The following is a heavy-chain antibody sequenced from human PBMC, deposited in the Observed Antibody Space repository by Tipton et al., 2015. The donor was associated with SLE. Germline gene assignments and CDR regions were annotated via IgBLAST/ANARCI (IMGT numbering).Heavy chain of an antibody. V-gene: IGHV5-51*01. CDR2: IYPGFYPGDSNP. CDR1: GYSFTTYW. CDR3: ARHRYSSNWSSGMDV. J-gene: IGHJ6*02. Sequence: QLVQSGAEVKKPGESLKISCKGSGYSFTTYWIGWVRQMPGKGLEWMGIIYPGFYPGDSNPKYSPSFQGQVTMSVDKSISTAYQERSSLKASDAATYYCARHRYSSNWSSGMDVWGQGTTVSVSS. D-gene: IGHD5-18*01.